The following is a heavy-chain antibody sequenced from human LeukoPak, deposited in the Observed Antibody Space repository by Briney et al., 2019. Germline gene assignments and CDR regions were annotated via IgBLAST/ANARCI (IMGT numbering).Heavy chain of an antibody. CDR1: GGSISSGDYY. D-gene: IGHD3-10*01. Sequence: TSETLSLTCTVSGGSISSGDYYWSWIRQPPGKGLEWIGYIYYSGSTYYNPSLKSRVTISVDTSKNQFSLKLSSVTAADTAVYYCARVGSPAAARVVRGVIVNYFDYWGQGTLVTVSS. J-gene: IGHJ4*02. CDR3: ARVGSPAAARVVRGVIVNYFDY. CDR2: IYYSGST. V-gene: IGHV4-30-4*08.